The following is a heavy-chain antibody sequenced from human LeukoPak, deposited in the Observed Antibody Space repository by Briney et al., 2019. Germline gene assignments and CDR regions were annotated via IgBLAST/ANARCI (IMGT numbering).Heavy chain of an antibody. J-gene: IGHJ4*02. CDR1: GFTFSSYA. V-gene: IGHV3-23*01. Sequence: GGSLRLSCAASGFTFSSYAMSWVRQAPGKGLEWVSAISGSGGSTYYADSVKGRFTISRDNSKNTLYLQMNRLRAEDTAVYYCAKELLWFGDPYYFDYWGQGTLVTVSS. CDR3: AKELLWFGDPYYFDY. CDR2: ISGSGGST. D-gene: IGHD3-10*01.